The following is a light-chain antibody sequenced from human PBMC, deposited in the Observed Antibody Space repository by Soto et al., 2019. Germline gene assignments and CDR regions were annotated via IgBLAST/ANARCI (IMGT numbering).Light chain of an antibody. Sequence: DIQMTQSPSSVSASVGDTINITCRARHDIKKWLAWYQQKPGKAPKVLIYAASNLESGVSPRFSGSGAGTECSLTISSLQTEDFATYFCHQASSFPYTFGPGTKVDIK. CDR1: HDIKKW. J-gene: IGKJ3*01. CDR3: HQASSFPYT. CDR2: AAS. V-gene: IGKV1-12*01.